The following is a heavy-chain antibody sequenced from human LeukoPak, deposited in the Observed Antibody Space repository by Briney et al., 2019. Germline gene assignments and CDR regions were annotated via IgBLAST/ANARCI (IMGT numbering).Heavy chain of an antibody. CDR1: GGSISTYY. D-gene: IGHD3-16*02. Sequence: SETLSLTCAVSGGSISTYYWNWIRQPPGKGLEWIGYIYNTGSTIYNPSLKSRVTISVDTSKNQFSLKLSSVTAADTAVYYCARGRYDYVWGSYPWFDPWGQGTLVTVSS. J-gene: IGHJ5*02. CDR2: IYNTGST. V-gene: IGHV4-59*12. CDR3: ARGRYDYVWGSYPWFDP.